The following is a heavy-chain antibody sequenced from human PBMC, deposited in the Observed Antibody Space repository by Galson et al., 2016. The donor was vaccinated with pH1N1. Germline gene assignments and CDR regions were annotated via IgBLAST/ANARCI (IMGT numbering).Heavy chain of an antibody. CDR1: GYSFTSYW. CDR3: ARYAVTDYYDSSGYPDWYFDL. Sequence: QSGAEVKKPGESLKISCKGSGYSFTSYWIGWVRQMPGKGLEWMGIIYPGDSDTRYSPSFQDQVTISADKSTSTAYLQWSSLKAPDTAIYYCARYAVTDYYDSSGYPDWYFDLWGRGTPVTVSS. CDR2: IYPGDSDT. D-gene: IGHD3-22*01. J-gene: IGHJ2*01. V-gene: IGHV5-51*03.